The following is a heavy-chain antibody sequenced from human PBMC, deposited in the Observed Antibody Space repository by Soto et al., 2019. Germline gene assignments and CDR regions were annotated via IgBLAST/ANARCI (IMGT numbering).Heavy chain of an antibody. J-gene: IGHJ6*02. CDR3: ARLFGCSSTSCYWTRHPCGMGV. CDR2: IYHSGST. Sequence: SETLSLTCAVSGGSISSSNWWSWVRQPPGKGLEWIGEIYHSGSTNYNPSLKSRVTISVDKSKNQFSLNLSSVTAADTAVYYCARLFGCSSTSCYWTRHPCGMGVWGQGTTVTVSS. CDR1: GGSISSSNW. V-gene: IGHV4-4*02. D-gene: IGHD2-2*01.